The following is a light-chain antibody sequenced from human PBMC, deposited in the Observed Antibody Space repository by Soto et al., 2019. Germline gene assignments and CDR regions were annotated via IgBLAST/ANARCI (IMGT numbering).Light chain of an antibody. V-gene: IGKV2-28*01. J-gene: IGKJ1*01. Sequence: DIVLTQSPLILPVTPGEPASLSCRSSQSLLGSGGHNYLDWYVQKPGQSPQFVIFLGSHRPSGGPDRFSGSGSGTDFTLKISRVEAEDVGVYFCMQALQTRRTFGQGTRVEI. CDR3: MQALQTRRT. CDR2: LGS. CDR1: QSLLGSGGHNY.